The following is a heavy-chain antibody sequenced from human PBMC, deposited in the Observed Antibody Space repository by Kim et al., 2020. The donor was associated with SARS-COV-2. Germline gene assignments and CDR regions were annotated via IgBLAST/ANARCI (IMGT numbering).Heavy chain of an antibody. CDR3: ATPPVGYSSSLVGGFFQH. Sequence: ASVKVSCKVSGYTLTELSMHWVRQAPGKGLEWMGGFDPEDGETIYAQKFQGRVTMTEDTSTDTAYMELSSLRSEDTAVYYCATPPVGYSSSLVGGFFQHWGQGTLVTVSS. CDR2: FDPEDGET. D-gene: IGHD6-13*01. CDR1: GYTLTELS. V-gene: IGHV1-24*01. J-gene: IGHJ1*01.